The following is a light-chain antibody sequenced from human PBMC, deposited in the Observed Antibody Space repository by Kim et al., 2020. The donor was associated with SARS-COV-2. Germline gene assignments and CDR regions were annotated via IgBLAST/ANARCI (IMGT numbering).Light chain of an antibody. CDR1: KLGDKY. CDR3: QAWDSSTGGV. Sequence: SYELTQPPSVSVSPGHTASITCSGDKLGDKYACWYQQKPGQSPVLVIYQDSKRPSGIPERFSGSNSGNTATLTISGTQAMDEADYYCQAWDSSTGGVFGTGTKVTVL. V-gene: IGLV3-1*01. CDR2: QDS. J-gene: IGLJ1*01.